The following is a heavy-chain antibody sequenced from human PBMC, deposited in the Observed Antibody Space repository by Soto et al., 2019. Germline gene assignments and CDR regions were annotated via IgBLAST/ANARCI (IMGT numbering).Heavy chain of an antibody. CDR1: GFSLITSGMC. J-gene: IGHJ4*02. Sequence: SGPTLVNPTQTLTLTCTFSGFSLITSGMCVSWIRHPPGKALEWLALIDWDDDKYYSTSLKTRLTTSEDTSKTQVVLTMTNMDPVGADKYYFARTPCYTCLYDGSRAAPAYYYCDCWGRGTLVTVSS. CDR2: IDWDDDK. D-gene: IGHD3-22*01. CDR3: ARTPCYTCLYDGSRAAPAYYYCDC. V-gene: IGHV2-70*01.